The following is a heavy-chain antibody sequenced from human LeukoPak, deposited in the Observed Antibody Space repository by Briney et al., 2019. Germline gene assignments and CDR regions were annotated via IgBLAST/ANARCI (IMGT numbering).Heavy chain of an antibody. Sequence: SVKVSCKTSGGTFSTYAISWVRQAPGQGLEWMGGIIPIFGTGNYAQKFQGRVTITADESTSTAYMELSSLRSEDTAVYYCARGLGDSSGYYYPDNWGQGTLVTVSS. CDR2: IIPIFGTG. CDR3: ARGLGDSSGYYYPDN. V-gene: IGHV1-69*13. CDR1: GGTFSTYA. D-gene: IGHD3-22*01. J-gene: IGHJ4*02.